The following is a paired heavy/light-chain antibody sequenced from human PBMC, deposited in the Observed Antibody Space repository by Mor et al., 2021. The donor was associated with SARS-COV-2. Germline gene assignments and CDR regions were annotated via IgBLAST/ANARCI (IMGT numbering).Light chain of an antibody. CDR1: RSNIGTSYD. CDR2: DNN. Sequence: QSVLTQPPSVSGAPGQRVTISCTGSRSNIGTSYDVHWYQQLPGTAPKLLIYDNNNRPSGVPDRFSGSKSGTSASLAITGLQAEDEADYYCQSYDSSLSGYVFGTGTKVTVL. V-gene: IGLV1-40*01. CDR3: QSYDSSLSGYV. J-gene: IGLJ1*01.
Heavy chain of an antibody. CDR3: ARGWVAVAGNDY. J-gene: IGHJ4*02. D-gene: IGHD6-19*01. V-gene: IGHV3-74*01. CDR1: GFTFSSYW. Sequence: EVQLVESGGGSIQPGGSLRLSCAASGFTFSSYWMHWVRQAPGKGLVWVSRVNTDGTSTSYADSVKGRFTISRDNAKNTLYLQMNSLTAEDTAVYYCARGWVAVAGNDYWGQGTLVTVSS. CDR2: VNTDGTST.